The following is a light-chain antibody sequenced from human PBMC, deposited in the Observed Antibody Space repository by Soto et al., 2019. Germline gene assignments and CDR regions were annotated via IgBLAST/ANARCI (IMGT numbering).Light chain of an antibody. CDR3: QQGFSPPLS. Sequence: DIQMTQATLSLSASVGDRVTITCRASQSINTNLNWYQQKSGKAPKLLIYAAFTLQSGVPSRISGSGTGTQFTHTISNLQPDDFATLYCQQGFSPPLSVGGGTKVEIK. CDR2: AAF. V-gene: IGKV1-39*01. CDR1: QSINTN. J-gene: IGKJ4*01.